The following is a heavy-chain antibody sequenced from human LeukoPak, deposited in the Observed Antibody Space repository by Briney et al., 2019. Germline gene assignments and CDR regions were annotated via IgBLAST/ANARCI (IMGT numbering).Heavy chain of an antibody. J-gene: IGHJ4*02. CDR1: GFTFSSYG. V-gene: IGHV3-30*18. Sequence: GGSLRLSCAASGFTFSSYGMHWVRQAPGKGLEWVAVISYDGSNKYYADSVKGRFTISRDNSKNTLYLQMNSLRAEDTAVYYCAKSAGVRGDYFDYWGQGTLVTVSS. CDR3: AKSAGVRGDYFDY. CDR2: ISYDGSNK. D-gene: IGHD3-10*01.